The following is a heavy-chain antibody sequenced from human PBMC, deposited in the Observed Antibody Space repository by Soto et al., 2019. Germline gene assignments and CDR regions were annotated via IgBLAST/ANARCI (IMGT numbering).Heavy chain of an antibody. D-gene: IGHD2-21*02. CDR1: GGSVSSNNW. V-gene: IGHV4-4*02. J-gene: IGHJ3*02. Sequence: QVQLQESGPGLVKPSGTLSLTCAVSGGSVSSNNWWSWVRQSPGKGLEWMGEIYHSGSAHYNPSLQSRATISLAKSKHLFSLRLTSATAADTAVYYCARVPGVVVSADDAFDIWGPGTRVIVSS. CDR2: IYHSGSA. CDR3: ARVPGVVVSADDAFDI.